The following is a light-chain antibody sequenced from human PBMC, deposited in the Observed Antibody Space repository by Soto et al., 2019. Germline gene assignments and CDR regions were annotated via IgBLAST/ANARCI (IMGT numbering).Light chain of an antibody. CDR1: QTISSW. CDR2: KAS. J-gene: IGKJ1*01. V-gene: IGKV1-5*03. CDR3: QHYNSYSEA. Sequence: DIQMTQSPSTLSGSVGDRVTITCRASQTISSWLAWYQQKPGKAPKLLIYKASTLKSGVPSRFSGSGSGTEFTLTISSLQPGDFATYYCQHYNSYSEAFGHGTKVDIK.